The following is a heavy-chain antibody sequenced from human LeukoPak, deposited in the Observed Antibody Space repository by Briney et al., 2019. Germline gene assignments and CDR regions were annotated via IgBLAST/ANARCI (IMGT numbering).Heavy chain of an antibody. CDR1: GGSISSYY. V-gene: IGHV4-59*01. CDR2: IYYSGST. Sequence: PSETLSLTCTVSGGSISSYYWSWIRQPPGKGLEWIGYIYYSGSTNYNPSLKSRVTISVDTSKNQFSLKLSSVTAADTAVYYCAREFGGTRDYWGQGTLVTVSS. J-gene: IGHJ4*02. D-gene: IGHD4-23*01. CDR3: AREFGGTRDY.